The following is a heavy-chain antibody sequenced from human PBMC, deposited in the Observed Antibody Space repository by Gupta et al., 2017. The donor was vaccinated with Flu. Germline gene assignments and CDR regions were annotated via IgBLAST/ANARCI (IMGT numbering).Heavy chain of an antibody. D-gene: IGHD5-12*01. CDR1: GFRFNNYG. J-gene: IGHJ6*02. Sequence: QVQLVESGGGVVQPGKSLRLSCAASGFRFNNYGLHWVRQAPGKGLEWVVVIWYDGSNKYYADSVKGRFSVSRDTSKNTLYLQMNSLRAEDTAVYYCARAQSGYRNYYYGMDVWGQGTTVTVSS. V-gene: IGHV3-33*01. CDR3: ARAQSGYRNYYYGMDV. CDR2: IWYDGSNK.